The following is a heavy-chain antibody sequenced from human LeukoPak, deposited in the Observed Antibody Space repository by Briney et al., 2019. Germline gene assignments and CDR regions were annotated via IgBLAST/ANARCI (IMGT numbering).Heavy chain of an antibody. V-gene: IGHV1-2*02. CDR2: INPNSGGT. CDR1: GYTFTVYY. Sequence: GASVTVSCMASGYTFTVYYMHWVRQAPGQGLEWMGWINPNSGGTNYAQKLQGRVTMTRDTSISTAYMELSRLRSDDTAVYYCARGLRGALGIWFDPWGQGTLVTVSS. CDR3: ARGLRGALGIWFDP. D-gene: IGHD3-16*01. J-gene: IGHJ5*02.